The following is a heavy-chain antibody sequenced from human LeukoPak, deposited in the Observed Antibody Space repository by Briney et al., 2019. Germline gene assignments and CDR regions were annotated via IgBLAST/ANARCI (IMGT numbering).Heavy chain of an antibody. CDR1: GGSISSYY. CDR2: IYYSGST. Sequence: SETLSLTSTVSGGSISSYYWSWTRQPPGKGLEWIGYIYYSGSTNYNPSLKSRVTISVDTSKNQFSLKLSSVTAADTAVYYCARDPRSPDSSDAFDIWGQGTMVTVSS. J-gene: IGHJ3*02. D-gene: IGHD3-22*01. V-gene: IGHV4-59*01. CDR3: ARDPRSPDSSDAFDI.